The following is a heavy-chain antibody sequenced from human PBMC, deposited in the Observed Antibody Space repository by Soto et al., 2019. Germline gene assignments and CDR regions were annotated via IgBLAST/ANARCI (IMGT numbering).Heavy chain of an antibody. CDR2: LYSSGKT. CDR1: GGSVRSSGYY. CDR3: ARLILAFTKPFDY. D-gene: IGHD2-15*01. Sequence: SETLSLTCTVSGGSVRSSGYYWAWIRQPPGKGLEWIGSLYSSGKTYRNPSLKSRVTMSDDTSKNQLSLRLSSVTAADTAVYYCARLILAFTKPFDYWGQGTLVTVSS. J-gene: IGHJ4*02. V-gene: IGHV4-39*01.